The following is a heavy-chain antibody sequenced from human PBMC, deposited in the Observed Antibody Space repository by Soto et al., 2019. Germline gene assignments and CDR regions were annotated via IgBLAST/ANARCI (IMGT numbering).Heavy chain of an antibody. D-gene: IGHD2-8*01. V-gene: IGHV4-59*08. CDR2: IYYSGST. J-gene: IGHJ5*02. CDR1: GGSISSYY. CDR3: ARVPGYCTNGVCYRDNWFDP. Sequence: SETLSLTCTVSGGSISSYYWSWIRQPPGKGLEWIGYIYYSGSTNYNPSLKSRVTISVDTSKNQFSLKLSSVTAADTAVYYCARVPGYCTNGVCYRDNWFDPWGQGTLVTVSS.